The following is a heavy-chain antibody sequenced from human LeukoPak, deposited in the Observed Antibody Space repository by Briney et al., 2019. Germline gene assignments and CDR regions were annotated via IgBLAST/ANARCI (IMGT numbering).Heavy chain of an antibody. V-gene: IGHV1-24*01. Sequence: ASVKVSCKVSGYXLTELSIHWVRQAPGKGLEWMGGFDPEDGETIYAQKFQGRVTMTEDTSTDTAYMELSSLRSEDTAVYYCATVPSMVRGVQYFDYWGQGTLVTVSS. D-gene: IGHD3-10*01. CDR2: FDPEDGET. CDR3: ATVPSMVRGVQYFDY. J-gene: IGHJ4*02. CDR1: GYXLTELS.